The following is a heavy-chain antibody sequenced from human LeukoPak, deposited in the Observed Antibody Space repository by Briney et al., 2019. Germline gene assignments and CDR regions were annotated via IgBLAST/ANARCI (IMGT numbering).Heavy chain of an antibody. CDR2: IIPILGIA. Sequence: SVKVSCKVSGGTFSSYAISWVRQAPGQGLEWMGRIIPILGIANYAQKFQGRVTITADKSTSTAYMELSSLRSEDTAVYYCARARAAARGNWFDPWGQGTLVTVSS. CDR1: GGTFSSYA. V-gene: IGHV1-69*04. J-gene: IGHJ5*02. CDR3: ARARAAARGNWFDP. D-gene: IGHD6-13*01.